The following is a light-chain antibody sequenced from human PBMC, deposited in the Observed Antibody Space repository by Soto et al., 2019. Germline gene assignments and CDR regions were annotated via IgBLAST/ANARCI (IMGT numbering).Light chain of an antibody. CDR1: QSVSSNS. CDR3: QQYGDSPPT. J-gene: IGKJ1*01. V-gene: IGKV3-20*01. Sequence: EIVLTQSPGTRSLSPGESATLSCRASQSVSSNSLAWYRRNPGQPPRLLIYGTSTRAIDIPRRFSGSGSGTDCTLTMTRREPEDFALYFSQQYGDSPPTFGQGTKVEVK. CDR2: GTS.